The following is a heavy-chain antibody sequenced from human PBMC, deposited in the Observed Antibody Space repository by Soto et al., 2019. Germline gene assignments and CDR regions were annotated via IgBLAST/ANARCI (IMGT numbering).Heavy chain of an antibody. CDR3: AKRYYYDSSGYYYAEGPFDY. Sequence: GGSLRLSCAASGFTFSSYAMSWVRQAPGKGLEWVSAISGSGGSTYYADSVKGRFTISRDNSKNTLYLQMNSLRAEDTAVYYCAKRYYYDSSGYYYAEGPFDYWGQGTLVTVSS. CDR1: GFTFSSYA. J-gene: IGHJ4*02. D-gene: IGHD3-22*01. CDR2: ISGSGGST. V-gene: IGHV3-23*01.